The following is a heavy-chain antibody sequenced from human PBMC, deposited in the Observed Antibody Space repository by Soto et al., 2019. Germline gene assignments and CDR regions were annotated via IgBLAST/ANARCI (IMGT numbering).Heavy chain of an antibody. CDR1: GYTFTSYD. D-gene: IGHD5-18*01. J-gene: IGHJ4*02. V-gene: IGHV1-8*01. CDR3: ERGLKIRGYSYGFGY. Sequence: QVQLVQSGAEVKKPGASVKVSCKASGYTFTSYDINWVRQATGQGLEWMGWMNPNSGNTGYAQKFQGGVTMTRNTSISTAYMELSSLRSEDTAVYYCERGLKIRGYSYGFGYWGQGTLVTVSS. CDR2: MNPNSGNT.